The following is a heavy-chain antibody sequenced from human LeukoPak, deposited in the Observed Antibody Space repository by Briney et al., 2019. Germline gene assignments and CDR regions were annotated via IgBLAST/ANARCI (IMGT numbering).Heavy chain of an antibody. D-gene: IGHD5-24*01. CDR2: YYSGST. V-gene: IGHV4-59*09. Sequence: YYSGSTTYNPSFKTRVTISVDTSNNQFSLRLTSVTAADTAVYYCARGGWLKSGDYFDNWGQGTLVTVSS. CDR3: ARGGWLKSGDYFDN. J-gene: IGHJ4*02.